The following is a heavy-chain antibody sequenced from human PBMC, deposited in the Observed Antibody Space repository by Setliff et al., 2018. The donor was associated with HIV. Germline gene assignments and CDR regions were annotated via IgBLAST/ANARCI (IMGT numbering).Heavy chain of an antibody. J-gene: IGHJ4*02. Sequence: GGSLRLSCTASGFTFDDYALTWVRQAPGKGLEWLSYISSSTTNIYYADSVRDRFTISRDNAKNSLYLQMNSLRFEDTAVYYCARGTQGSGKTPYDYWGQGTLVTVS. CDR3: ARGTQGSGKTPYDY. V-gene: IGHV3-48*01. CDR1: GFTFDDYA. CDR2: ISSSTTNI. D-gene: IGHD3-10*01.